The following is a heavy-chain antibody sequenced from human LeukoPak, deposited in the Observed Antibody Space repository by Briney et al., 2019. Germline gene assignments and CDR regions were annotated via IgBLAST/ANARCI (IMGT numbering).Heavy chain of an antibody. CDR1: GFTFHTYG. CDR2: ISGGGDGV. J-gene: IGHJ1*01. CDR3: AKVRGVGTHIWLLPWDL. V-gene: IGHV3-23*01. Sequence: PRRSLRLSSAAAGFTFHTYGMAWVRQTPRKGLECVSSISGGGDGVYYAHSVKGHFTISRDNANNPLYLQMTGLTAADTAFYYCAKVRGVGTHIWLLPWDLWGQGPLVTVSS. D-gene: IGHD2-21*02.